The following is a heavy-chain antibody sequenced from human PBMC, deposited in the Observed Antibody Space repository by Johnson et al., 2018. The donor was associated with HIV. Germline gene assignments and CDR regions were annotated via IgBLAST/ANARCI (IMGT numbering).Heavy chain of an antibody. CDR1: GFTFEDYG. J-gene: IGHJ3*02. D-gene: IGHD3-16*02. CDR2: INWNGGST. Sequence: VQLVESGGGVVRPGGSLRLSCAASGFTFEDYGMNWVRQAPGKGLEWVSGINWNGGSTGYADSVKGRFPISRDNAKNSLYLQMNSLRAEDTALYYCARGIMITFGGVIPNDAFDIWGQGTMVTVSS. V-gene: IGHV3-20*04. CDR3: ARGIMITFGGVIPNDAFDI.